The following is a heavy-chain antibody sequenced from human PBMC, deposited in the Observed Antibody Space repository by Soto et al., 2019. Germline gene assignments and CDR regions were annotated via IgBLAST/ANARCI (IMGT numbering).Heavy chain of an antibody. V-gene: IGHV1-69*13. CDR2: IIPIFGTA. CDR1: GVTFSSYA. Sequence: SVKVSCKASGVTFSSYAISWVRQAPGQGFQWMGGIIPIFGTANYAQKFQGRVTITADESTSTAYMELSSLRSEDTAVYYCARDPTYKAEYYYDCSGYLDYWGQGTLVTVSS. CDR3: ARDPTYKAEYYYDCSGYLDY. D-gene: IGHD3-22*01. J-gene: IGHJ4*02.